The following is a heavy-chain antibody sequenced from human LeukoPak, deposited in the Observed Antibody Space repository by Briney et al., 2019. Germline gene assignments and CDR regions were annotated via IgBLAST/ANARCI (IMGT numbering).Heavy chain of an antibody. Sequence: SETLSLTCTFSGGSISSYYWSWIRQPAGKGLEWIGRIHSSGSTNYNPSLKSRVTMSVDTSKNQFSLRLSSVTAADTAVYYCARDRYYYDSSASPFDYWGQGTLVTVSS. J-gene: IGHJ4*02. D-gene: IGHD3-22*01. CDR3: ARDRYYYDSSASPFDY. CDR2: IHSSGST. V-gene: IGHV4-4*07. CDR1: GGSISSYY.